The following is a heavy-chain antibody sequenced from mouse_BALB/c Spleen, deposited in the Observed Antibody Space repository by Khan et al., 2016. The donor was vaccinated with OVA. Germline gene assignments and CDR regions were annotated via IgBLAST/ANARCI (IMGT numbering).Heavy chain of an antibody. CDR2: IYPYNGGT. V-gene: IGHV1S29*02. CDR1: GYTFTDYN. CDR3: ARSGNYDYDRFAY. J-gene: IGHJ3*01. D-gene: IGHD2-4*01. Sequence: VQLQQSGPELVKPGASVKISCKASGYTFTDYNMHWVKQSHGKSLEWIGYIYPYNGGTGYNQKFKSKATLTVDNSSSTAYMELRSLTSEDSAVYYGARSGNYDYDRFAYGGQGTLVTVSA.